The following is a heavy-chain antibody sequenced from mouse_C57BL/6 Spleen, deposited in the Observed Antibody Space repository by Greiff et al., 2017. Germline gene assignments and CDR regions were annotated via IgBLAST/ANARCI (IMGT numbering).Heavy chain of an antibody. D-gene: IGHD1-1*01. CDR3: ARGSYYYGSSSYFDY. CDR2: ISSGSSTI. Sequence: DVKLQESGGGLVKPGGSLKLSCAASGFTFSDYGMHWVRQAPEKGLEWVAYISSGSSTIYYADTVKGRFTISRDNAKNTLFLQMTSLRSEDTAMYYCARGSYYYGSSSYFDYWGQGTTLTVSS. J-gene: IGHJ2*01. V-gene: IGHV5-17*01. CDR1: GFTFSDYG.